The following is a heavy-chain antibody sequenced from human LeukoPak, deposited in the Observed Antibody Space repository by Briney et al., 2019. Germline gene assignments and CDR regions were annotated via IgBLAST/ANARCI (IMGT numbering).Heavy chain of an antibody. V-gene: IGHV1-2*02. D-gene: IGHD5-18*01. CDR2: INPNSGGT. J-gene: IGHJ4*02. CDR3: ARSRHSAMVNRY. Sequence: EASVKVSCKASGYTFTSYYMHWVRQAPGQGLEWMGWINPNSGGTNYAQKFQGRVTMTRDTSISTAYMELSRLRSDDTAVYYCARSRHSAMVNRYWGQGTLVTVSS. CDR1: GYTFTSYY.